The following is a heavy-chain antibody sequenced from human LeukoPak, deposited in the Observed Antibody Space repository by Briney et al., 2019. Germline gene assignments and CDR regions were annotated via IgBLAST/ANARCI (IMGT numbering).Heavy chain of an antibody. CDR2: INHSGST. Sequence: SETLSLTCAVYGGSFSGYYWSWIRQPPGKGLEWIGEINHSGSTNYNPSLKSRVTISVDASKNQFSLKLSSVTAADTAVYYCARGPYYYYYYYMDVWGKGTTVTVSS. CDR3: ARGPYYYYYYYMDV. J-gene: IGHJ6*03. CDR1: GGSFSGYY. V-gene: IGHV4-34*01.